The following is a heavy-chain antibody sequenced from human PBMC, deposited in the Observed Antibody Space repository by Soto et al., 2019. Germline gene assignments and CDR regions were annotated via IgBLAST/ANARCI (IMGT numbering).Heavy chain of an antibody. CDR2: IHYNGNT. Sequence: PSQTLSLTCTVSGDSIGSYSWSWIRQPPGKGLEWIGNIHYNGNTKYSPSLKSRVTMSVDTSKNHFSLKLISVTTADTAVYFCAREGNLGRWIQPLDSWGQGTLVTVSS. V-gene: IGHV4-59*01. CDR3: AREGNLGRWIQPLDS. CDR1: GDSIGSYS. D-gene: IGHD2-2*03. J-gene: IGHJ4*02.